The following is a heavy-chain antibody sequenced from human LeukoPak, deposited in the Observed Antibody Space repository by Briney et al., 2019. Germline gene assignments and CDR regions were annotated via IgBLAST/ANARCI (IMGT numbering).Heavy chain of an antibody. CDR3: ARDLGYDFWSGCGY. Sequence: GGSLRLSCAASGFTFSSYGMHWVRQAPGKGLEWVAVIWYDGSNKYYADSVKGRFTISRDNSKNTLYLQMNSLRAEDTAVYYCARDLGYDFWSGCGYWGQGTLVTVSS. CDR1: GFTFSSYG. D-gene: IGHD3-3*01. CDR2: IWYDGSNK. V-gene: IGHV3-33*01. J-gene: IGHJ4*02.